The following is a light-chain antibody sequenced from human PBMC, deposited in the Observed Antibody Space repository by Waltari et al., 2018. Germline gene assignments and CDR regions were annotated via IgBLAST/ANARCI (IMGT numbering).Light chain of an antibody. CDR2: AAS. CDR1: QRVANSY. J-gene: IGKJ1*01. V-gene: IGKV3-20*01. Sequence: VLTQSPGTPSLSPGERATLSCRASQRVANSYLAWYQQRPGQAPRLLIYAASSRATGIPDRFSGSVYGKELNIKIRRMENEDYEVYYCHQYGNSARTFGKGTKVEIK. CDR3: HQYGNSART.